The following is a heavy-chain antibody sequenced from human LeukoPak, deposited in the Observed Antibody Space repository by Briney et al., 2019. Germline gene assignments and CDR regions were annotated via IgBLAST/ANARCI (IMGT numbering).Heavy chain of an antibody. CDR2: TSYSGRT. V-gene: IGHV4-39*07. J-gene: IGHJ4*02. CDR3: ARGRSGWFRPWGWGYFDY. Sequence: PSETLSLTCAVSGGSISNTNHYWAWIRQPPGKGLEWIGTTSYSGRTFYTPSLESRVTISVDTSKNQFSLKLSSVTAADTAVYYCARGRSGWFRPWGWGYFDYWGQGTLVTVSS. D-gene: IGHD6-19*01. CDR1: GGSISNTNHY.